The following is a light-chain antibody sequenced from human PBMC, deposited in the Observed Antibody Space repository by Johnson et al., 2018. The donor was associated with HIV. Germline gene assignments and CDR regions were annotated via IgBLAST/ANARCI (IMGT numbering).Light chain of an antibody. J-gene: IGLJ1*01. V-gene: IGLV1-51*01. CDR3: GTWDFSLSAYV. CDR1: SSNIGNNY. CDR2: DNN. Sequence: QSVLTQPPSVSAAPGQKVTISCSGSSSNIGNNYVSWYQQLPGTAPKLLIYDNNKRPSGIPDRFSGSKSGTSATLGITGLQTGDAADYYCGTWDFSLSAYVFGTGTKVTVL.